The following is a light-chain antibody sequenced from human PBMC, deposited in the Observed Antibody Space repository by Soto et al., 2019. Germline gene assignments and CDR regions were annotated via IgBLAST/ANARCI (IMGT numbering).Light chain of an antibody. Sequence: DIQMTQSPSTLSASVGDSVTITCRASQDISTWLAWYQQKPGKAPNLLIYKASTLESGVPSRFSGSGSGTEFTLTIRSLLPDDFAIYCCQQYHSYPLTFGGGTKVEIK. CDR3: QQYHSYPLT. V-gene: IGKV1-5*03. CDR1: QDISTW. CDR2: KAS. J-gene: IGKJ4*01.